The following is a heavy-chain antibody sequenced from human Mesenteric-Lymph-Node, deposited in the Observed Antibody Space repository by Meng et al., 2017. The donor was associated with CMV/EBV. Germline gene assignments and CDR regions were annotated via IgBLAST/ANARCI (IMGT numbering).Heavy chain of an antibody. V-gene: IGHV4-34*01. J-gene: IGHJ4*02. D-gene: IGHD4-23*01. CDR2: INHSGST. CDR3: ARHQRWLKSEGGFNY. Sequence: QGGPGLLSPSGSLTLPSAVYGGPFMGYYWSWIRQPPGKGLEWIGEINHSGSTNYNPSLKSRVTISVDTSKNQFSLKLSSVTAADTAVYYCARHQRWLKSEGGFNYWGQGTLVTVSS. CDR1: GGPFMGYY.